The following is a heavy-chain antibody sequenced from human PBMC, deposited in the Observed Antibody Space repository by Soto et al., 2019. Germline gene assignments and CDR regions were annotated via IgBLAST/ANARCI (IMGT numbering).Heavy chain of an antibody. CDR2: IYWAEDK. J-gene: IGHJ1*01. CDR1: GFSLSNSGVG. D-gene: IGHD5-18*01. Sequence: QITLKESGPTLVKPTQTLTLTCTFSGFSLSNSGVGVGWIRQPPGKVLEWLALIYWAEDKRYSPFLKSRLNITKDPSKNHLVLIMTTMDPLDTSTYYCAHRRGYSSDGYCHQCGQGTLVTVSS. CDR3: AHRRGYSSDGYCHQ. V-gene: IGHV2-5*02.